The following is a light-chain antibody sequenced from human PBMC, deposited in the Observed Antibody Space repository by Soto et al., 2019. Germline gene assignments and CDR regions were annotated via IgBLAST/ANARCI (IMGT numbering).Light chain of an antibody. CDR2: EVS. J-gene: IGLJ1*01. CDR1: SSDVGGYNY. V-gene: IGLV2-14*01. CDR3: SSYTSSSTRV. Sequence: QSALTQPASVSGSPGQSITISYTGTSSDVGGYNYVSWYQQHPGKAPKLMIYEVSNRPSGVSNRVSGSKSGNTASLTISGLQAEDEADYYCSSYTSSSTRVFGTGTKVTVL.